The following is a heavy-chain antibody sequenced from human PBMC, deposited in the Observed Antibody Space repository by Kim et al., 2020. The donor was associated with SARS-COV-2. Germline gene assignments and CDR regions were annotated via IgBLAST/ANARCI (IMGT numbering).Heavy chain of an antibody. V-gene: IGHV3-48*02. J-gene: IGHJ4*02. Sequence: YADSVNGRFTISRDNAKNSLYLQMNSLRDEDTAVYYCARGSVVQLPHFDYWGQGTLVTVSS. D-gene: IGHD2-15*01. CDR3: ARGSVVQLPHFDY.